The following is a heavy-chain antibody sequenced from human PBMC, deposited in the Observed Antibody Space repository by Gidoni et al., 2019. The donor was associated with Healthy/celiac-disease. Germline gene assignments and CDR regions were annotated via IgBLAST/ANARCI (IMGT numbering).Heavy chain of an antibody. CDR1: GFTFSSYW. Sequence: EVQLVESGGGLVKPGGSLRLSCVASGFTFSSYWMSWFRQAPGKGLAWVANIKQDGSEKYYVDSEKGRCTISRDNAKNSLYLQMNSLRAEDTAVYYCARGMGYGVDYWGQGTLVTVSS. CDR3: ARGMGYGVDY. V-gene: IGHV3-7*03. CDR2: IKQDGSEK. J-gene: IGHJ4*02. D-gene: IGHD4-17*01.